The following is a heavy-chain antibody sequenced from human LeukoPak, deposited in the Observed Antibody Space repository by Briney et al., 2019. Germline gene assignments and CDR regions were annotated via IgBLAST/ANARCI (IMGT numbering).Heavy chain of an antibody. Sequence: ASVKVSCKASGYTFTGYYMHWVRQAPGQGLEWMGWINPNSGGTNYAQKFQGRVTLTRDTSISTAYMELSRLRSDDTAVYYCARDLLFTFGPRSHMDVWGKGTTVTVSS. CDR1: GYTFTGYY. D-gene: IGHD2-15*01. CDR3: ARDLLFTFGPRSHMDV. CDR2: INPNSGGT. J-gene: IGHJ6*03. V-gene: IGHV1-2*02.